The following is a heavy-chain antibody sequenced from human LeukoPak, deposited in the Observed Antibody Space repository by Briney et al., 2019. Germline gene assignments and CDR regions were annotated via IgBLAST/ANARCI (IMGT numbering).Heavy chain of an antibody. CDR3: ARVKVRQSVRTKQSGGAFDI. V-gene: IGHV4-39*07. D-gene: IGHD3-10*01. Sequence: TSETLSLTCTVSGGSISSSSYYWGWIRQPPGKGLEWIGSIYYSGSTYYNPSLKSRVTISVDTSKNQFSLKLSSVTAADTAVYYCARVKVRQSVRTKQSGGAFDIWGQGTMVTVSS. CDR2: IYYSGST. J-gene: IGHJ3*02. CDR1: GGSISSSSYY.